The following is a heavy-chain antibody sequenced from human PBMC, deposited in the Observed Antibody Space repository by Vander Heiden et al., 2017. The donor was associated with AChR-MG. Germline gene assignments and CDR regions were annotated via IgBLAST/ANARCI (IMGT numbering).Heavy chain of an antibody. CDR1: GFTFSNAW. D-gene: IGHD2-21*02. J-gene: IGHJ4*02. CDR2: IKSKTDGGTT. V-gene: IGHV3-15*01. Sequence: VQLVEPGRGLVTPGGSLRLSCAAPGFTFSNAWMGWVRQAPGKGLEWVGRIKSKTDGGTTDYAAPVKGRFTISRDDSKNTLYLQMNRMKTEDTAVYYYTTDRCYCGDCYPGWGQGTLVTVSS. CDR3: TTDRCYCGDCYPG.